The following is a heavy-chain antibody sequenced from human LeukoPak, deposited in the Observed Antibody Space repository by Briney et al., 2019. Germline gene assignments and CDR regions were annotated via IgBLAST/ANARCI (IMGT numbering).Heavy chain of an antibody. D-gene: IGHD1-14*01. CDR3: ARDRTLSVTGNYYYMDV. J-gene: IGHJ6*03. V-gene: IGHV1-3*03. CDR2: INAGNGNT. CDR1: GYTFTSYA. Sequence: GASVKVSCKASGYTFTSYAMHWVRQAPGQRLEWMGWINAGNGNTKYSQEFQGRVTITRDTSASTAYMELSSLRSEDMAVYYCARDRTLSVTGNYYYMDVWGKGTTVTIS.